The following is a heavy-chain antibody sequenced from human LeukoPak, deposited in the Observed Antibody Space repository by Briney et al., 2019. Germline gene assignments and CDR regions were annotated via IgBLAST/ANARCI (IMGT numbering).Heavy chain of an antibody. J-gene: IGHJ3*02. CDR1: GYSFTTYW. D-gene: IGHD3-16*01. CDR3: ARRVLSDAFDI. Sequence: GESLKISCRSSGYSFTTYWIGWVRQMPGKGLEWMGIIDLADPDTRYGPSFQGQVTISADKSISTAYLQWSSLKASDTAIYYCARRVLSDAFDIWGQGTMVTVSS. CDR2: IDLADPDT. V-gene: IGHV5-51*01.